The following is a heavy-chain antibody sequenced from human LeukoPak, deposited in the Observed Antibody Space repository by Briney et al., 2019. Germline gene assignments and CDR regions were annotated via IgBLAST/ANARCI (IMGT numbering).Heavy chain of an antibody. CDR2: IYYSGTT. CDR1: GGTISSSSYY. Sequence: SETLSLTCTVSGGTISSSSYYWGWIRQPPGKGLEWIGSIYYSGTTYYNPSLKSRVTISVDTSKSQLSLRLTSVTAADTAVYYCARHVRFLEWLSSYYFDYWGQGTLVTVSS. V-gene: IGHV4-39*01. J-gene: IGHJ4*02. D-gene: IGHD3-3*01. CDR3: ARHVRFLEWLSSYYFDY.